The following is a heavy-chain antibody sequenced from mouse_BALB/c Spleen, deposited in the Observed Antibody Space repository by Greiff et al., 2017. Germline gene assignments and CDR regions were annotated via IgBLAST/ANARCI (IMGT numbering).Heavy chain of an antibody. Sequence: QVQLQQPGAELVKPGASVKLSCKASGYTFTSYYMYWVKQRPGQGLEWIGGINPSNGGTNFNEKFKSKATLTVDKSSSTAYMQLSSLTSEDSAVYYCTRRDYGYDGAWFAYWGQGTLVTVSA. D-gene: IGHD2-2*01. CDR1: GYTFTSYY. CDR2: INPSNGGT. V-gene: IGHV1S81*02. J-gene: IGHJ3*01. CDR3: TRRDYGYDGAWFAY.